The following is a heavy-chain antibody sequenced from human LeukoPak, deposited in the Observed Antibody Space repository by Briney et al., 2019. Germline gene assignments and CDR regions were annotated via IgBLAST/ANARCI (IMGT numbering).Heavy chain of an antibody. CDR1: GFSFSSKG. V-gene: IGHV3-30*02. CDR2: IRNDGSNK. Sequence: GGSMRLSSAAYGFSFSSKGMHWVRQAPGKGLEWVAFIRNDGSNKYYADSVKGRFTISRDNTKNTLYLQMSSLRAEDTAVYYCAKPGGASSIAYWGQGTLVTVSS. D-gene: IGHD6-6*01. J-gene: IGHJ4*02. CDR3: AKPGGASSIAY.